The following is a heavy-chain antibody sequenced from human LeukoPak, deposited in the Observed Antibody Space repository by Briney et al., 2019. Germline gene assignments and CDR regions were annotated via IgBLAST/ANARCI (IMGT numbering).Heavy chain of an antibody. D-gene: IGHD4-17*01. J-gene: IGHJ6*02. CDR3: AADRGYGDFYGMDV. CDR2: IVVGSGNT. CDR1: GFTFTNSA. Sequence: GTSVKVSCKASGFTFTNSAMQWVRQTRGQRLEWIGWIVVGSGNTSYAQKFQERVTITGDMSTSTAYMELSSLRSEDTAVYYCAADRGYGDFYGMDVWGHGTTVTVSS. V-gene: IGHV1-58*02.